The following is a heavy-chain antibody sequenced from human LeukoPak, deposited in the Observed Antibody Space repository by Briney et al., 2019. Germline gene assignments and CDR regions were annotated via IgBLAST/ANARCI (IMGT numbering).Heavy chain of an antibody. D-gene: IGHD4-17*01. CDR2: IKQDGSEK. J-gene: IGHJ3*02. CDR3: ARDDSLTTDSAFDI. Sequence: PGESLRLSCAASGFTFSSYWMSWVRQAPGKGLEWVANIKQDGSEKYYVDSVKGRFTISRDNAKNSLYLQMNSLRAEDTAVYYCARDDSLTTDSAFDIWGQGTMVTVSS. V-gene: IGHV3-7*01. CDR1: GFTFSSYW.